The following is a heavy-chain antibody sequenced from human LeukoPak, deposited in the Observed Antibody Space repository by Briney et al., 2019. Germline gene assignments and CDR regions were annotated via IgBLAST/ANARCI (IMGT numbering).Heavy chain of an antibody. J-gene: IGHJ6*04. CDR2: ISYDGSNK. CDR3: AKDLKGVRGVYYYYGMDV. D-gene: IGHD3-10*01. CDR1: GLTFSSYG. Sequence: GGSLRLSCAASGLTFSSYGMLWVRQAPGKGLEWVAVISYDGSNKYYADSVKGRFTISRDNSKNTLYLQMNSLRAEDTAVYYCAKDLKGVRGVYYYYGMDVWGKGTTVTVSS. V-gene: IGHV3-30*18.